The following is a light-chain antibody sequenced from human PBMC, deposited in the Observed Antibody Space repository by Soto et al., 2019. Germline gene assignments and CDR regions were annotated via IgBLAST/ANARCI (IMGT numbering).Light chain of an antibody. CDR1: QSISSW. Sequence: DIQMTQSPSTLSASVGDRVTITCRASQSISSWLAWYQQKPGKAPKLLIYDASSLESGVPSRFSGSGSGTEFTITISSLQLDDCATYYCQQYNSYSYTFGQGTKVEIK. V-gene: IGKV1-5*01. CDR3: QQYNSYSYT. CDR2: DAS. J-gene: IGKJ2*01.